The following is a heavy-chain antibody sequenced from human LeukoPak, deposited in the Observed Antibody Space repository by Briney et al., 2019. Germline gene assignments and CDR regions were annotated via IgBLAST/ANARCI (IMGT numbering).Heavy chain of an antibody. CDR1: GGTFSSYA. Sequence: GSSVKVSCKPSGGTFSSYAISWVRQAPGQGLEWMGRIIPILGIANYAQKFQGRVTITADKSTSTAYMELSSLRSEDTAVYYCARDAGTSGSYYNYYYYGMDVWGQGTTVTVSS. V-gene: IGHV1-69*04. CDR3: ARDAGTSGSYYNYYYYGMDV. J-gene: IGHJ6*02. D-gene: IGHD3-10*01. CDR2: IIPILGIA.